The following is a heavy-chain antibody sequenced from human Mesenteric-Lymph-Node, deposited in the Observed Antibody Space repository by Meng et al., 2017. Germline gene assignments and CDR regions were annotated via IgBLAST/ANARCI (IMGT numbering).Heavy chain of an antibody. V-gene: IGHV3-7*01. CDR1: GGSFSGYY. CDR3: AKGAATMGRYYFDY. D-gene: IGHD5-24*01. Sequence: GGSRRPSCAVYGGSFSGYYWSWIRQPPGKGLEWVANIKQDGSEKYYGDSVKGRFTISRDNAQNSLYLQMNSLRAEDTALFYCAKGAATMGRYYFDYWGQGTLVTVSS. J-gene: IGHJ4*02. CDR2: IKQDGSEK.